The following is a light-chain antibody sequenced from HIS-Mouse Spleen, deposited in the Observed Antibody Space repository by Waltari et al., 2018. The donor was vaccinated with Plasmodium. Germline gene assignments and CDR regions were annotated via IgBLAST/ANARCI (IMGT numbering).Light chain of an antibody. CDR1: QSVSSY. CDR3: QQRSNWPRVLT. Sequence: EIVLTQSPATLSLSPGERATLSCRASQSVSSYLAWYQQKPGQAPRLLIYDASNRAPGIPARFSGSGSGTDFTLTISGLEPEDFAVYYCQQRSNWPRVLTFGGGTKVEIK. V-gene: IGKV3-11*01. J-gene: IGKJ4*01. CDR2: DAS.